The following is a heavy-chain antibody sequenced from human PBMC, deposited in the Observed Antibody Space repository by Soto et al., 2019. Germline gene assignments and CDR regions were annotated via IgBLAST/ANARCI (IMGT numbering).Heavy chain of an antibody. J-gene: IGHJ6*02. V-gene: IGHV1-69*13. CDR2: IIPIFGTA. D-gene: IGHD1-26*01. CDR3: ARDAGIYYGMDV. Sequence: SVKVSCKASGGTFSSYAISWVRQAPGQGLEWMGGIIPIFGTANYAQKFQGRVTITADESTSTAYMELSSLRSEDTAVYYCARDAGIYYGMDVWGQGTTVTVSS. CDR1: GGTFSSYA.